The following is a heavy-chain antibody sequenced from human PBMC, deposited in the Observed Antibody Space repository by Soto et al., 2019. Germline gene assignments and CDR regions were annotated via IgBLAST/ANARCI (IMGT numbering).Heavy chain of an antibody. D-gene: IGHD3-22*01. Sequence: GGSLRLSCAASGFTFSTYAMAWVRQAPGKGLEWVSSIDSSNTYIYYADSVKGRFTISRDNAKNSVFLQMNSLRAEDTAIYYCATAGSGYYYNHWGQGILVTVSS. CDR2: IDSSNTYI. CDR1: GFTFSTYA. J-gene: IGHJ5*02. CDR3: ATAGSGYYYNH. V-gene: IGHV3-21*01.